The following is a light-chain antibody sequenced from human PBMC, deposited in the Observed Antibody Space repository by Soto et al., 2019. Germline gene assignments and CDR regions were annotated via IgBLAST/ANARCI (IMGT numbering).Light chain of an antibody. V-gene: IGKV3-20*01. CDR3: QQYGSSPFT. Sequence: EIVLTQSPGTLSLSPGERATLSCRASQSVSSSYLAWYQQKPGQAPRLLIYXXXSRATGIPDRXSGXGSGTDFXXXXXXXXPXDFAVYYCQQYGSSPFTFGGGTKVEIK. CDR2: XXX. CDR1: QSVSSSY. J-gene: IGKJ4*01.